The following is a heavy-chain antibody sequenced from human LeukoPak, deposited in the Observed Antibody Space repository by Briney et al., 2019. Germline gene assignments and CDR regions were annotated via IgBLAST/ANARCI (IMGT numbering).Heavy chain of an antibody. V-gene: IGHV3-23*01. CDR2: ISGSGGST. Sequence: PGGSLRLSCAASGFTFSSYAMSWVRQAPGKGLEWVSAISGSGGSTYYADSVKGRFTISRDNSKNTLYLQMNSLRPEDTAIYYCARSTGSSSPTAYFYYYYMDVWGKGTTVTVSS. CDR1: GFTFSSYA. J-gene: IGHJ6*03. D-gene: IGHD6-6*01. CDR3: ARSTGSSSPTAYFYYYYMDV.